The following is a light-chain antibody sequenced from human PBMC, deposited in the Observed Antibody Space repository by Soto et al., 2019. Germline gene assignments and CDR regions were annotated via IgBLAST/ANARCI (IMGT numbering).Light chain of an antibody. J-gene: IGLJ3*02. Sequence: QSVLTQPRSVSGSPGQSVTISCTGTSSDVGGYNHVSWYQQHPGKAPKVIIYDVINRPSGVPDRFSGSRSGTSASLAISGLQSDDEAVYFCSTWDDSLNGWVFGGGTKLTVL. CDR1: SSDVGGYNH. CDR2: DVI. V-gene: IGLV2-11*01. CDR3: STWDDSLNGWV.